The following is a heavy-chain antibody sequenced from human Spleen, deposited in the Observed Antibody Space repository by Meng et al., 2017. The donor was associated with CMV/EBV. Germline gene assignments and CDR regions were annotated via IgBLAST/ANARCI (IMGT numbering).Heavy chain of an antibody. CDR1: GGGGRRYA. J-gene: IGHJ5*02. V-gene: IGHV1-69*10. D-gene: IGHD6-13*01. CDR3: ARLGGIAATAPGRFDH. Sequence: GGGGRRYASGWMREDPGQGREWMGGIMPILDIGNYAQKYQGRVTITADKSTSTAYMELSRLRSEDTAVYYCARLGGIAATAPGRFDHWGQGTLVTVSS. CDR2: IMPILDIG.